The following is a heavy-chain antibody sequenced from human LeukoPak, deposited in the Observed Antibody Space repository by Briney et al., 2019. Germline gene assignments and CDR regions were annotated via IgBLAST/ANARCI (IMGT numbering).Heavy chain of an antibody. CDR1: GFTFSSYW. Sequence: GGSLRLSCAASGFTFSSYWMTWVRQAPGKGLEWVASIKKDGSDKYYVDSVKGRFTISRDNAKNSVYLQMNSLRVEDTAVFYCARDSGIGWNYWGQGTLVTVSS. V-gene: IGHV3-7*01. J-gene: IGHJ4*02. D-gene: IGHD1-26*01. CDR3: ARDSGIGWNY. CDR2: IKKDGSDK.